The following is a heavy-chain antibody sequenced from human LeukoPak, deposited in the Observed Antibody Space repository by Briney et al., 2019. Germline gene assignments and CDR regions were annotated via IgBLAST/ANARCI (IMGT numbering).Heavy chain of an antibody. CDR3: ARPKKIAAAGTEYVY. J-gene: IGHJ4*02. CDR1: GYSFTSYW. D-gene: IGHD6-13*01. CDR2: IYPGDSDN. V-gene: IGHV5-51*01. Sequence: GASLKIPCKGSGYSFTSYWIGWLRELPGKGLDWMGIIYPGDSDNSDSTSFQGQVTISADKSISTPYLQWSSLKASYSAMYYCARPKKIAAAGTEYVYWGQRTLVTVSS.